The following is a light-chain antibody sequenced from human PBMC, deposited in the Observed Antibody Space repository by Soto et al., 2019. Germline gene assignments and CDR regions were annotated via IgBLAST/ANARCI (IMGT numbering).Light chain of an antibody. CDR1: SSSIGINT. CDR2: GHN. Sequence: QSVLTQPPSASGTPGHRVTISCSGSSSSIGINTVNWYQQLPATAPKLRIYGHNQRTSGVPDRFSGSKSGTSATLAISGLQSEDEADYYCAAWDDSLTGRVFGGGTKLTV. CDR3: AAWDDSLTGRV. J-gene: IGLJ2*01. V-gene: IGLV1-44*01.